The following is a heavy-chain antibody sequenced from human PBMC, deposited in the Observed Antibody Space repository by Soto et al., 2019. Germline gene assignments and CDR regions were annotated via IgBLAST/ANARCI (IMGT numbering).Heavy chain of an antibody. CDR1: GGSISSSNW. CDR3: ARDSGFGGSPPRFDC. Sequence: PSETLSLTCAVSGGSISSSNWWSWVRQPPGKGLEWIGEIYHSGSTNYNPSLKSRVTISVDKSKNQFSLKLSSVTAADTAMYYCARDSGFGGSPPRFDCWGQGTLVTVSS. J-gene: IGHJ4*02. V-gene: IGHV4-4*02. CDR2: IYHSGST. D-gene: IGHD1-26*01.